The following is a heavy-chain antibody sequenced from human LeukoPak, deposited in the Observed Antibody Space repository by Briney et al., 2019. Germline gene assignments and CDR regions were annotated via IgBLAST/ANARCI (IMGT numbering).Heavy chain of an antibody. CDR2: VYASGST. J-gene: IGHJ4*02. Sequence: PSETLSLTCTVSGDSISSYYWSWIRQPAGKGLEWIGRVYASGSTNYNPSLKSRVTTSVDTSKNQFSLKLSSVTAADTAVYYCARVYDSIYFDFWGQGTLVTVSS. D-gene: IGHD3-22*01. V-gene: IGHV4-4*07. CDR1: GDSISSYY. CDR3: ARVYDSIYFDF.